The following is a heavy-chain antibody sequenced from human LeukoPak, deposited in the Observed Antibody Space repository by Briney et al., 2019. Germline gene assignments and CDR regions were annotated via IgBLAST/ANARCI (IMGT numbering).Heavy chain of an antibody. J-gene: IGHJ4*02. CDR2: VSENGDGT. CDR3: ARGWTTFHY. Sequence: GGSLRLSCVASGVTFNHYAMGWVRQAPGKGLEWVASVSENGDGTMYPDSVKGRFTISRDNSRKTVRLEVNSLRVEDAATYYCARGWTTFHYWGQGALVTVSS. D-gene: IGHD1-1*01. CDR1: GVTFNHYA. V-gene: IGHV3-23*01.